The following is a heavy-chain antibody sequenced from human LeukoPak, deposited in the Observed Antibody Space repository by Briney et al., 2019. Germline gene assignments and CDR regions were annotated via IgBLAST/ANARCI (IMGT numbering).Heavy chain of an antibody. V-gene: IGHV1-46*01. J-gene: IGHJ6*03. CDR2: INPSGGTT. D-gene: IGHD4-11*01. Sequence: ASVKVSCKASGYTFTSYHMHWVRQAPGQGLEWMGIINPSGGTTNYAQKFRGRVTMTRDMSTSTAYMELSSLRSEDTAVYYCARDIGDYRFGYYYYYYMDVWGKGTTVTVSS. CDR1: GYTFTSYH. CDR3: ARDIGDYRFGYYYYYYMDV.